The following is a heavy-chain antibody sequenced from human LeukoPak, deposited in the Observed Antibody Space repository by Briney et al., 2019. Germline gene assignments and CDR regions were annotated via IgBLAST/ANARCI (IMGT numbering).Heavy chain of an antibody. D-gene: IGHD1-26*01. Sequence: GGSLRLSCAASGFTFSLYSMNWVPQAPGKGLEWVSSISSNATYKYYADSVRGRFTISRDNAKNLLYLQMDSLRVEDTAVYYCATISGSYPDWDYWGEGLLVTVSS. CDR3: ATISGSYPDWDY. CDR1: GFTFSLYS. V-gene: IGHV3-21*06. CDR2: ISSNATYK. J-gene: IGHJ4*02.